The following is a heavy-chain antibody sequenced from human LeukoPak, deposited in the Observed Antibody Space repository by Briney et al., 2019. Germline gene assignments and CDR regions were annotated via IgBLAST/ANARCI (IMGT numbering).Heavy chain of an antibody. CDR2: INPGGGST. CDR3: ARDRFAIDILTGYGFDY. CDR1: GYTFTSYY. V-gene: IGHV1-46*01. D-gene: IGHD3-9*01. Sequence: ASVKVSCKASGYTFTSYYMHWVRQAPGQGLEWMGIINPGGGSTSYAQRFQGRVTMTRDTSTSTVYMELSSLRSEDTAVYYCARDRFAIDILTGYGFDYWGQGTLVTVPS. J-gene: IGHJ4*02.